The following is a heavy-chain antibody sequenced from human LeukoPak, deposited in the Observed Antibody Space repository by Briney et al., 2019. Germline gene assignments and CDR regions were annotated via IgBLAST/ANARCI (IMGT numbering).Heavy chain of an antibody. J-gene: IGHJ5*02. CDR3: ARPSLGYSSGWRPTNWFDP. Sequence: VASVKVSCKASGYTFTSYAMHWVRQAPGQRLEWMGWINAGNGNTKYSQEFQGRVTITRDTSASTAYMELSRLRSDDTAVYYCARPSLGYSSGWRPTNWFDPWGQGTLVTVST. V-gene: IGHV1-3*01. D-gene: IGHD6-19*01. CDR2: INAGNGNT. CDR1: GYTFTSYA.